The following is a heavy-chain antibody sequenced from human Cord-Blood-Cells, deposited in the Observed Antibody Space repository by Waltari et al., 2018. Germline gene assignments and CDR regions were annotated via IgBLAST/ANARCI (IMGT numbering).Heavy chain of an antibody. CDR2: ISYEGSNK. CDR3: ARDVRGVRFRESRNDQYYYYYGMDV. D-gene: IGHD3-10*01. J-gene: IGHJ6*02. Sequence: QVQLVESGGGVVQPGRSLRLSCAASGFTFSSYAMHWVRQAPGKGLEWVAVISYEGSNKYYADSVKGRFTISRDNSKNTLYLQMNSLRAEDTAVYYCARDVRGVRFRESRNDQYYYYYGMDVWGQGTTVTVSS. V-gene: IGHV3-30-3*01. CDR1: GFTFSSYA.